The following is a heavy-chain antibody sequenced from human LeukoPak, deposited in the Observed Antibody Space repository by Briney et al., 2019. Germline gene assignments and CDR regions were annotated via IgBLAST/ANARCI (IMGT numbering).Heavy chain of an antibody. D-gene: IGHD6-19*01. CDR2: INPSSSST. J-gene: IGHJ4*02. V-gene: IGHV1-46*01. CDR3: ARGAVAGSSNSFDY. Sequence: ASVKVSCKASGYTFTGYYMHWMRQAPGQGLEWMGIINPSSSSTGYAQKLQGRVIMTRDTSTSTVYMELSSLRSEDTAVYYCARGAVAGSSNSFDYWGQGTLVIVSS. CDR1: GYTFTGYY.